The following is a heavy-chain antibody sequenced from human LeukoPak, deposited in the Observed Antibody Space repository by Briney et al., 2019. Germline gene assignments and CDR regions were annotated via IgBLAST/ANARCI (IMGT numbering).Heavy chain of an antibody. CDR1: GGSISSYY. V-gene: IGHV4-59*12. CDR2: IYYSGST. J-gene: IGHJ5*02. Sequence: SETLSLTCTVSGGSISSYYWSWIRQPPGKGLEWIGYIYYSGSTNYNPSLKSRVTISVDTSKNQFSLKLSSVTAADTAVYYCARRSSSSWYVRNWFDPWGQGTLVTVSS. CDR3: ARRSSSSWYVRNWFDP. D-gene: IGHD6-13*01.